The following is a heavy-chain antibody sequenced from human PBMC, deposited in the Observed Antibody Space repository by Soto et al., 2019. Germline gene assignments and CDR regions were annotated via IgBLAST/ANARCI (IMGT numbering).Heavy chain of an antibody. V-gene: IGHV3-23*01. CDR3: AKHIPTVNMKYYFDY. CDR2: ISATGGNT. CDR1: GFTFSSFA. Sequence: GGSLRLSCAASGFTFSSFAMSWVRQAPGKGLDWVSTISATGGNTYYADSVKGRFTISRDNSKNTLYLQMSSLRAEDTAVYYCAKHIPTVNMKYYFDYWGQGIQVTVSS. D-gene: IGHD4-17*01. J-gene: IGHJ4*02.